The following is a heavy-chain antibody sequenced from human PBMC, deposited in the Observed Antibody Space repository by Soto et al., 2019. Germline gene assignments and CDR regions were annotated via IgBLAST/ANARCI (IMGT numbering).Heavy chain of an antibody. D-gene: IGHD2-2*01. J-gene: IGHJ5*02. CDR1: GGSFSGSY. V-gene: IGHV4-34*01. CDR2: INHRGST. CDR3: ARDGFCTSTTCRVGNWFDP. Sequence: QVQLQQWGAGLLKPSKPLSLPCVVFGGSFSGSYWGWIRSSPGRGLEWMGGINHRGSTTYNPSLESRVTISVDTYKNQFSLKLPSVTAADTAMYYCARDGFCTSTTCRVGNWFDPWGQGTLVTVSS.